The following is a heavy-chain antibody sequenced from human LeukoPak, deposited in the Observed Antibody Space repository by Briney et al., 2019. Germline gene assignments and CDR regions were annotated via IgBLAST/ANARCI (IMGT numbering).Heavy chain of an antibody. D-gene: IGHD6-13*01. J-gene: IGHJ2*01. Sequence: PSETLSLTCTVSGGSISSYYWSWIRQPPGKGLEWIGYIYYSGSTYYNPSLKSRVTISVDTSKNQFSLKLSSVTAADTAVYYCARAAGIAAAGPSNYWYFDLWGRGTLVTVSS. CDR2: IYYSGST. CDR1: GGSISSYY. CDR3: ARAAGIAAAGPSNYWYFDL. V-gene: IGHV4-59*12.